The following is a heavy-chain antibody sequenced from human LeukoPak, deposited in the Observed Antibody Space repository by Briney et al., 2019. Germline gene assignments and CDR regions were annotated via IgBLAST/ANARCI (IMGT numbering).Heavy chain of an antibody. D-gene: IGHD3-10*01. CDR3: AGLSGSLDY. Sequence: PSQTLSLTCTVSGGSISSGAYYWNWIRQHPGKGLEWIGHIYDSGDTYYNPSLKSRVTISLDTSKNQFSLTLSSVTAADTAVYYCAGLSGSLDYWGQGTLVTVSS. CDR1: GGSISSGAYY. CDR2: IYDSGDT. V-gene: IGHV4-30-4*08. J-gene: IGHJ4*02.